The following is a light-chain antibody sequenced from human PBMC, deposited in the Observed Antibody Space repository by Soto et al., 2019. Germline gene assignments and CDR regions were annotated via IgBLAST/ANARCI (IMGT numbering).Light chain of an antibody. Sequence: QSVLTQPASVSGSPGQSITISCTGTSSDVGSYNLVSRYQQHPGKAPKLMIYEGSKRPSGVSNRFSGSKSGNTASLTISGLQAEDEADYYCCSYAGSSTSVVFGGGTKVTVL. V-gene: IGLV2-23*01. J-gene: IGLJ2*01. CDR1: SSDVGSYNL. CDR2: EGS. CDR3: CSYAGSSTSVV.